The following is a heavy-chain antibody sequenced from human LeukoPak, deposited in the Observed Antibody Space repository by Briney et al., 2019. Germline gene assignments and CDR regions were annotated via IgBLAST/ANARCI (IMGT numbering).Heavy chain of an antibody. J-gene: IGHJ3*02. V-gene: IGHV4-59*01. CDR1: GGSISTYY. D-gene: IGHD2-15*01. CDR2: IYYTGNN. CDR3: ARATCSGGSCNPCAFDI. Sequence: SPTLSLTRTLSGGSISTYYSSCTRQPPGRGLELIGYIYYTGNNNYTPSIKIRVTISVDTSKKQFSLKRSSVTAADTAVYYCARATCSGGSCNPCAFDIWGQGTLVTVSS.